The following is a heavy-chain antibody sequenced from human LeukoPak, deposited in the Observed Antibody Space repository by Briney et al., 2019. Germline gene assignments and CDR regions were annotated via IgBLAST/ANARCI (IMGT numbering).Heavy chain of an antibody. CDR1: GGSISSYY. J-gene: IGHJ6*02. CDR2: IYTSGST. Sequence: SETLSLTCTVSGGSISSYYWSWIRQPAGKGLEWIGRIYTSGSTNYNPSLKSRVTMSVDTSKNQFSLKLGSVTAADTAVYYCAREEGMITPEYGMDVWGQGTTVTVSS. D-gene: IGHD3-16*01. CDR3: AREEGMITPEYGMDV. V-gene: IGHV4-4*07.